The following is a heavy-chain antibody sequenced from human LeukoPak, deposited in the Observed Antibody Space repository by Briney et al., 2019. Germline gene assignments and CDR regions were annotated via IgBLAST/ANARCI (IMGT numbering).Heavy chain of an antibody. CDR2: IYYSGST. V-gene: IGHV4-31*03. CDR3: ARYSSTWPYWYFDL. Sequence: SQTLSLTCPVSGGSISSGGYYWSWIRQHPGKGLEWIGHIYYSGSTYYNPSLKSRVTISVDTSKNQFALKLTSVTAADTAVYYCARYSSTWPYWYFDLWGRGTLVTVSS. J-gene: IGHJ2*01. CDR1: GGSISSGGYY. D-gene: IGHD6-13*01.